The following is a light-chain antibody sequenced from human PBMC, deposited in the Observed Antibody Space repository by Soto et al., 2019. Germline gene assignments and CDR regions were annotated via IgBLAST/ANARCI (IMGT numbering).Light chain of an antibody. CDR3: QVWDNSGDHPV. CDR1: NIGSKS. CDR2: YDT. J-gene: IGLJ2*01. V-gene: IGLV3-21*04. Sequence: LTQPPSVSVAPGKTATITCGGNNIGSKSVHWYRQKPGQAPVLVIYYDTDRPSGIPERFSGSNSGNTATLTISRVEAGDEAAYYCQVWDNSGDHPVFGGGTKLTVL.